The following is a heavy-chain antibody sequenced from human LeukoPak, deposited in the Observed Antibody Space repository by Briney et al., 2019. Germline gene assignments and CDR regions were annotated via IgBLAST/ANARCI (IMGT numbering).Heavy chain of an antibody. Sequence: ASVKVSCKASGYTFTGYYMHWVRQAPGQGLEWMGWINPNSGGTNYAQKFQGRVTMTRDTSISTAYMELSRLRSDDTAVYYCARIPSLEQLPLDYWGQGTLVTVSS. CDR1: GYTFTGYY. J-gene: IGHJ4*02. CDR3: ARIPSLEQLPLDY. V-gene: IGHV1-2*02. D-gene: IGHD6-13*01. CDR2: INPNSGGT.